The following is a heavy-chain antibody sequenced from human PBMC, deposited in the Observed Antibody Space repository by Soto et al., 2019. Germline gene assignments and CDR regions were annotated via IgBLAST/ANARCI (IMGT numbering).Heavy chain of an antibody. CDR3: ANDVRPAAPWDIAY. Sequence: PGGSVTLACGAAGFSFGTYAMNCVLQAPGKGLEWVSGIYGNGGGIFYADSVKGRLIISRDNFKAPLSLQLNSLRAEDTAVYYCANDVRPAAPWDIAYWRQGT. J-gene: IGHJ4*02. CDR2: IYGNGGGI. D-gene: IGHD3-10*02. CDR1: GFSFGTYA. V-gene: IGHV3-23*01.